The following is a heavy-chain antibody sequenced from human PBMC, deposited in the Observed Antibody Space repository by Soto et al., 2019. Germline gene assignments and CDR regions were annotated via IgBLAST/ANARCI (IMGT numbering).Heavy chain of an antibody. J-gene: IGHJ4*02. CDR1: GFTFSSYA. CDR3: AKEGSSSLYYFDC. CDR2: ISGSGGST. Sequence: EVQLLESGGGLVQPGGSLRLSCAASGFTFSSYAMSWVRQAPGKGLEWVSTISGSGGSTYYADSVKGRFTISRVSSRNTLYLQMNSLRAEDTALYYCAKEGSSSLYYFDCWGQGTLVTVSS. D-gene: IGHD6-6*01. V-gene: IGHV3-23*01.